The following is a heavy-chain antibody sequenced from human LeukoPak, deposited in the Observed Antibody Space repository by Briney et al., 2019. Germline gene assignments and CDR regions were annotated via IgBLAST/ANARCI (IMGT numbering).Heavy chain of an antibody. CDR3: ASFYGLVDAFDI. D-gene: IGHD3/OR15-3a*01. CDR1: GYSISSGYY. CDR2: IYHSGST. J-gene: IGHJ3*02. Sequence: SETLSLTCAVSGYSISSGYYWGWIRPPPGKGLEWIGSIYHSGSTYYNPSLKSRVTISVDTSKNQFSLKLSSVTAADTAVYYCASFYGLVDAFDIWGQGTMVTVSS. V-gene: IGHV4-38-2*01.